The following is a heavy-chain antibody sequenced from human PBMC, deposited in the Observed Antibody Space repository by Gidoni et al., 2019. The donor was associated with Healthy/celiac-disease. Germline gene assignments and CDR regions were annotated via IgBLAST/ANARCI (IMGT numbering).Heavy chain of an antibody. CDR3: ARDRLGIDYDILTGYPYYGMDV. V-gene: IGHV1-69*06. J-gene: IGHJ6*02. CDR1: GGTFSSYA. CDR2: IIPIFGTA. D-gene: IGHD3-9*01. Sequence: QVQLVQSGAEVKKPGSSVKVSCKASGGTFSSYAISWVRQAPGQGLEWMGGIIPIFGTANYAQKVQGRVTITADKSTSTAYMELSSLRSEDTAVYYCARDRLGIDYDILTGYPYYGMDVWGQGTTVTVSS.